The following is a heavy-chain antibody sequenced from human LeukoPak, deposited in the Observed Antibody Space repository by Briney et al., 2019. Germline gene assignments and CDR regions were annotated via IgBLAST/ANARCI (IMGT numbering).Heavy chain of an antibody. CDR2: IYYSGST. CDR3: ASTRGDGYNF. J-gene: IGHJ4*02. Sequence: SETLSLTCTVSGGSISSYYWSWLRQPPGKGLEWIGYIYYSGSTNYNPSLKSRVTISVDTSKNQFSLKLSSVTAADTAVYYCASTRGDGYNFWGQGTLVTVSS. CDR1: GGSISSYY. V-gene: IGHV4-59*01. D-gene: IGHD5-24*01.